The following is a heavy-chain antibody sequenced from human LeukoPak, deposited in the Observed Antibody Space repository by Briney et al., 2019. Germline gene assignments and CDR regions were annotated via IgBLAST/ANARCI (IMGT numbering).Heavy chain of an antibody. CDR3: ARRRGAWYYFDY. D-gene: IGHD2-8*02. V-gene: IGHV5-51*01. CDR1: GSSFTNYW. CDR2: VYPGDSDI. J-gene: IGHJ4*02. Sequence: GESLKISCKGSGSSFTNYWIGWVRQMPGKGLEWMGLVYPGDSDIRYSPSFDGQVTISADRSITTAYLQWRSLKASDTAIYYCARRRGAWYYFDYWGQGTLVTVSS.